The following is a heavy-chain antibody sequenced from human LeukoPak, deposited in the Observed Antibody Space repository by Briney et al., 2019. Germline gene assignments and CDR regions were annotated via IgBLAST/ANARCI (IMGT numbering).Heavy chain of an antibody. D-gene: IGHD2-2*03. CDR3: ARVFGYCSSTSCYGGSWLDP. CDR1: GGTFSSYA. Sequence: SVKVSCKASGGTFSSYAISWVRQAPGQGLEWMGGIIPIFGTANYAQKFQGRVTITADKSTSTAYMELSSLRSEDTAVYYCARVFGYCSSTSCYGGSWLDPWGQGTLVTVSS. J-gene: IGHJ5*02. V-gene: IGHV1-69*06. CDR2: IIPIFGTA.